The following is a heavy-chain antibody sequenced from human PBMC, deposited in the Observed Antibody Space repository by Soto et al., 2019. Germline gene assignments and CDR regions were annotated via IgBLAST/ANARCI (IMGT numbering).Heavy chain of an antibody. D-gene: IGHD2-2*01. CDR2: IIPIFGTP. V-gene: IGHV1-69*06. CDR1: GGTFKNYV. Sequence: SVKVSCKASGGTFKNYVINWVLQAPGQGLEWMAGIIPIFGTPNYAQKFQGRVTITADKSTSTAYMELNSLRSEDTAVYYCAGRCDGTNCLAHFDYWGQGTLVTVSS. CDR3: AGRCDGTNCLAHFDY. J-gene: IGHJ4*02.